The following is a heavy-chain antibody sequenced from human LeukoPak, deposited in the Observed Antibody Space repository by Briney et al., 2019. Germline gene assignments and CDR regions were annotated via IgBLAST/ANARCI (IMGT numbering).Heavy chain of an antibody. CDR2: INHSGST. CDR3: ARGREEYSGYDLEDY. CDR1: GGSFSGYY. D-gene: IGHD5-12*01. J-gene: IGHJ4*02. V-gene: IGHV4-34*01. Sequence: SETLSLTCAVYGGSFSGYYWNWTRQPPGKGLEWIGEINHSGSTNYNPSLKSRVTISVDTSKNQFSLKLSSVTAADTAVYYCARGREEYSGYDLEDYWGQGTLVTVSS.